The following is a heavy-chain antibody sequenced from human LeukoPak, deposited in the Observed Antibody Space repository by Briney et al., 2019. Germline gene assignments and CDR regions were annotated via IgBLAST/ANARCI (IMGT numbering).Heavy chain of an antibody. CDR3: ARGWKYYYGSGSYRWFDP. V-gene: IGHV4-34*01. CDR1: GGSFSGYY. J-gene: IGHJ5*02. CDR2: INHSGST. D-gene: IGHD3-10*01. Sequence: SETLSLTCAVYGGSFSGYYWSWIRQPPGKGLEWIGEINHSGSTNYNPSLKSRVTISVDTPKNQFSLKLSSVTAADTAVYYCARGWKYYYGSGSYRWFDPWGQGTLVTVSS.